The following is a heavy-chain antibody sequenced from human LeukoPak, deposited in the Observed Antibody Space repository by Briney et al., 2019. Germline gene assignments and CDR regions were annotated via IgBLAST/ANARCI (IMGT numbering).Heavy chain of an antibody. CDR1: GFTFSSYW. D-gene: IGHD2-8*01. J-gene: IGHJ6*03. V-gene: IGHV3-74*01. CDR3: ARVRYCTNGVCYNMDV. Sequence: GGSLRLSCAASGFTFSSYWMHWVRQAPGKGLVWVSRISSDGNNTTYADSVKGRFTISRDNAKNTLYLQMNSLRAEDTALYYCARVRYCTNGVCYNMDVWGKGTTVTVSS. CDR2: ISSDGNNT.